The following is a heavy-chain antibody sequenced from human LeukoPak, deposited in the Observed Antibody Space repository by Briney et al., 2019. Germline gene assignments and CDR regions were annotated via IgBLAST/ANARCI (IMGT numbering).Heavy chain of an antibody. CDR2: IYDSGST. J-gene: IGHJ5*02. CDR3: RRSFKLGARRLFDP. Sequence: SETLSLTCTVSCGSLSNHYWSWIRQPPGKGLEWIGHIYDSGSTTYNPSLKSRVTMSVDTSKNQFSMKLSSVSAADTAVYYCRRSFKLGARRLFDPWGQGTLVTVSS. CDR1: CGSLSNHY. V-gene: IGHV4-4*07. D-gene: IGHD1-26*01.